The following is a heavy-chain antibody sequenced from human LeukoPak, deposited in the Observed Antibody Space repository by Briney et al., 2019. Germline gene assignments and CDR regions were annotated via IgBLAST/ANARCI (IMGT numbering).Heavy chain of an antibody. J-gene: IGHJ2*01. CDR2: ISGSGGST. V-gene: IGHV3-23*01. CDR3: AKDPSSSWYWYFDL. D-gene: IGHD6-13*01. Sequence: GGSLSLSCAASGFTLTNYATSWVRQAPGKGLEWVLAISGSGGSTYYADSVKGRFTISRDNSKNTLYLQMNSLRAEDTAVYYCAKDPSSSWYWYFDLWGRGTLVTVSS. CDR1: GFTLTNYA.